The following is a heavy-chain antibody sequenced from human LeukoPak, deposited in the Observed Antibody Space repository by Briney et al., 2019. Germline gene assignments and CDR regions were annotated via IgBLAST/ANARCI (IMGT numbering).Heavy chain of an antibody. D-gene: IGHD6-19*01. CDR2: ISGSGGST. CDR3: AKDTGPIAVVGELFDY. CDR1: GFTFSSYA. V-gene: IGHV3-23*01. Sequence: GGSLRLSCAASGFTFSSYAMSWVRQAPGKGLEWVSAISGSGGSTYYADSVKGRFTISRDNSKNTLYLQMNSLRAEDTAVYYCAKDTGPIAVVGELFDYWGQGTLVTVSS. J-gene: IGHJ4*02.